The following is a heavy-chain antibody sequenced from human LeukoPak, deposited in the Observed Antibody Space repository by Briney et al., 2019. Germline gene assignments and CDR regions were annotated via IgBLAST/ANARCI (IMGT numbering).Heavy chain of an antibody. CDR1: GCTFSSYA. V-gene: IGHV1-69*13. Sequence: GASVKVSCKSSGCTFSSYAISGVRQAPGQGFEWMGGFIPIFGTANYAQNFQGRVMITADESTSTAYMELSSLRSEDTAVYYCARSPPGLIYMDVWGKGTTVSVSS. D-gene: IGHD2-8*01. CDR3: ARSPPGLIYMDV. J-gene: IGHJ6*03. CDR2: FIPIFGTA.